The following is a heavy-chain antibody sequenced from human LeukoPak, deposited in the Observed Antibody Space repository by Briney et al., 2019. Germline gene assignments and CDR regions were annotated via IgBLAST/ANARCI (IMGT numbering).Heavy chain of an antibody. J-gene: IGHJ6*02. D-gene: IGHD3-10*01. CDR3: ARGGEGALYYYYYGMDV. Sequence: ASVKVSCKVSGYTFIGYYIHWVRQAPGQGLEWMGWMNPNSGNTGYAQKFQGRVTMTRNTSISTAYMELSSLRSEDTAVYYCARGGEGALYYYYYGMDVWGQGTTVTVSS. CDR2: MNPNSGNT. V-gene: IGHV1-8*02. CDR1: GYTFIGYY.